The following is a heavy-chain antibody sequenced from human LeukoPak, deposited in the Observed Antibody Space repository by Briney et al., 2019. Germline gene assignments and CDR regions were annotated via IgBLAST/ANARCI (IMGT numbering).Heavy chain of an antibody. Sequence: GGSLRLSCAASGFTFSNAWMSWVRQAPGKGLEWVGRIKSKTDGGITDYAAPVKGRFTISRDDSKNTLYLQMNSLKTEDTAVYYCTTDSRRYNWFDPWGQGTLVTVSS. CDR1: GFTFSNAW. D-gene: IGHD6-13*01. J-gene: IGHJ5*02. CDR3: TTDSRRYNWFDP. CDR2: IKSKTDGGIT. V-gene: IGHV3-15*01.